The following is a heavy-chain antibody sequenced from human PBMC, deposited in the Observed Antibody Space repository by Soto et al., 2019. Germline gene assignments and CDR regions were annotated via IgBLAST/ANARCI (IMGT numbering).Heavy chain of an antibody. CDR3: AASIFYYGMDV. V-gene: IGHV5-51*01. CDR2: IYPGDSDT. J-gene: IGHJ6*02. Sequence: SLKISCKGSGYTFTNYWIGWVRQMPGKGPEWMGIIYPGDSDTKYNPSFQGQVTISADKSITTTYLQWSSLKASDTAIYYCAASIFYYGMDVWGQGTTVTVSS. CDR1: GYTFTNYW.